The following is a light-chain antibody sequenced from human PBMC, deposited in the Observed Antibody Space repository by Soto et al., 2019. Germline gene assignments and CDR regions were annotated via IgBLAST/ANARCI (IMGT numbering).Light chain of an antibody. Sequence: EMVMTQSPAILSVSQGESATLSCRASQSVNSNYLAWYQQLPGQPPRLLIYGISTRATGIPARFSGSGSGTEFSLTISSLQSEDFAVYYCQQYSKWPITFGQGTRLEIK. CDR3: QQYSKWPIT. J-gene: IGKJ5*01. CDR1: QSVNSN. CDR2: GIS. V-gene: IGKV3-15*01.